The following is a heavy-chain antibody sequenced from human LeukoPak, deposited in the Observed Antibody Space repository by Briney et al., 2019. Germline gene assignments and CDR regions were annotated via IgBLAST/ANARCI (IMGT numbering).Heavy chain of an antibody. CDR3: AKGRSVGDAFDI. CDR1: GFTFTSYA. J-gene: IGHJ3*02. CDR2: ISGSGGST. D-gene: IGHD2-15*01. Sequence: GRSLRLSCAASGFTFTSYAMSWVRHAPGKGLEWVSAISGSGGSTYYADSVKGRFTISRDNSKTTLYLQMNSLRAEDTAVYYCAKGRSVGDAFDIWGQGTMVTVSS. V-gene: IGHV3-23*01.